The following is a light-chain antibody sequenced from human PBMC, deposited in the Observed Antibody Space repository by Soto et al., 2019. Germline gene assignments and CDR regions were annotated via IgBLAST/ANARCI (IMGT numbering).Light chain of an antibody. V-gene: IGKV1-5*03. CDR2: KAS. CDR3: QQYAANSPWT. CDR1: QSIDQW. Sequence: QMTQSPSTLSASIGDRVTITCRASQSIDQWLAWFQQKPGKAPKVLIYKASTLQSGVPSRFSASGSGADFTLTISSLQPDDVATYYCQQYAANSPWTFGQGTKVEI. J-gene: IGKJ1*01.